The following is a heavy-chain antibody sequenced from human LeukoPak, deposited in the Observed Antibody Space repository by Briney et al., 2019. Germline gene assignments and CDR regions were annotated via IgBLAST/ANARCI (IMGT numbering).Heavy chain of an antibody. V-gene: IGHV3-53*01. CDR1: GFTVSSNY. Sequence: GGSLRLSCAASGFTVSSNYMSWVRQAPGKGLEWVSVIYSGGSTYYADSVKGRFTISRDNSKNTLYLQMNSLRAEDTALYHCARHPRGYSYGYVDYWGQGTLVTVSS. D-gene: IGHD5-18*01. CDR3: ARHPRGYSYGYVDY. J-gene: IGHJ4*02. CDR2: IYSGGST.